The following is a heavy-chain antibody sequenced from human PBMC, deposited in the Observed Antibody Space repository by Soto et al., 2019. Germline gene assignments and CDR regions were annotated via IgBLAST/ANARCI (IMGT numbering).Heavy chain of an antibody. CDR2: ISYDGSNK. V-gene: IGHV3-30*18. D-gene: IGHD2-15*01. CDR3: AKEQLGYCSGGSCPDAFDI. Sequence: PGGSLRLSCAASGFTFSSYGMHWVRQAPGKGLEWVAVISYDGSNKYYADSVKGRFTISRDNSKNTLYLQMNSLRAEDTAVYYCAKEQLGYCSGGSCPDAFDIWGQGTMVTVSS. J-gene: IGHJ3*02. CDR1: GFTFSSYG.